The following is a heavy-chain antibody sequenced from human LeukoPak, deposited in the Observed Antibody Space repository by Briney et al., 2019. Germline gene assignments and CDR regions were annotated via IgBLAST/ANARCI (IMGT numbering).Heavy chain of an antibody. V-gene: IGHV3-11*01. D-gene: IGHD3-16*02. J-gene: IGHJ4*02. Sequence: GGSLRLSCAASGFTFSDYYMSWIRQAPGKGLEWVSYISSSGSTIYYADSVKGRFTISRDNAKNSLYLQMNSLRAEDTAVYYCAREYYDYVWGSYRRKVYFDYWGQGTLVTVSS. CDR1: GFTFSDYY. CDR3: AREYYDYVWGSYRRKVYFDY. CDR2: ISSSGSTI.